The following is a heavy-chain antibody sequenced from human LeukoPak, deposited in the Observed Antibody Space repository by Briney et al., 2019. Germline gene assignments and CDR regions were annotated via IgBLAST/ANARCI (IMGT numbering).Heavy chain of an antibody. J-gene: IGHJ4*02. D-gene: IGHD1-26*01. CDR3: ARYSGSRPYYFDY. V-gene: IGHV5-51*01. CDR1: GSIFTSYW. Sequence: PGASLQISCKGSGSIFTSYWIGWVRQLPGKGLEWMGIIYPGDSDTRYSPSFQGQVTISADKSISTAYLQWSSLKASDTAMYYCARYSGSRPYYFDYWGQGTLVTVSS. CDR2: IYPGDSDT.